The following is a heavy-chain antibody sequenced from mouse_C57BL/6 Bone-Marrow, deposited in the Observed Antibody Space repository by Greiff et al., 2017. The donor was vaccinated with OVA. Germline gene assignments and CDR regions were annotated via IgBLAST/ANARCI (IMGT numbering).Heavy chain of an antibody. D-gene: IGHD2-2*01. CDR2: INPSNGGT. CDR1: GYTFTSYW. CDR3: ARGRWLRPYYYAMDY. J-gene: IGHJ4*01. V-gene: IGHV1-53*01. Sequence: VQLQQPGTELVKPGASVKLSCKASGYTFTSYWMHWVKQRPGQGLEWIGNINPSNGGTNYNEKFKSKATLTVDKSSSTAYMQLSSLTSEDSAVYYCARGRWLRPYYYAMDYWGQGTSVTVSS.